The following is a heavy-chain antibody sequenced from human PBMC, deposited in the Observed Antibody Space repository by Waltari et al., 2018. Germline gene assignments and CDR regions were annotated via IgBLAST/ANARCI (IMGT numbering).Heavy chain of an antibody. D-gene: IGHD2-21*01. CDR3: ARNWFLVVVEVWWFDP. Sequence: QLQLQESGPGLVKPSETLSLTCTVSGGSIRSSSYYWGWIRQPPGKGLEWIGSIYYSGSTYYNPSLKSRVTIAVDTSKNQFSLKLSSVTAADTAVYYCARNWFLVVVEVWWFDPWGQGTLVTVSS. J-gene: IGHJ5*02. CDR1: GGSIRSSSYY. CDR2: IYYSGST. V-gene: IGHV4-39*01.